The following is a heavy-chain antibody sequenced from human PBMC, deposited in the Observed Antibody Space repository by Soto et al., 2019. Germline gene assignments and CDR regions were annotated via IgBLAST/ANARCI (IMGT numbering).Heavy chain of an antibody. V-gene: IGHV3-74*01. CDR1: EFTFTHYW. Sequence: GGSLRLSCVASEFTFTHYWMHWVRQAPGKGLVWVSRISSDGTTTNYADSVKGRFTISRDNAKNTLYLQMTSLRVEDRAIYYSVRGKVVAGFDYWGQGALVTVSS. CDR3: VRGKVVAGFDY. D-gene: IGHD6-13*01. J-gene: IGHJ4*02. CDR2: ISSDGTTT.